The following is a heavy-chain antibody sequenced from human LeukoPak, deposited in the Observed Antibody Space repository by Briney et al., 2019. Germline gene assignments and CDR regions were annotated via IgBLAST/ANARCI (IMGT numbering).Heavy chain of an antibody. V-gene: IGHV1-18*01. D-gene: IGHD3-22*01. CDR1: GYTFTSYG. Sequence: GASVKVSFEASGYTFTSYGISRVRQAPGQGLEWMGWISAYNGNTNYAQKLQGRVTMTTDTSTSTAYMELRSLRSDDTAVYYCARLHYYYDSSGYYPIIDYWGQGTLVTVSS. J-gene: IGHJ4*02. CDR2: ISAYNGNT. CDR3: ARLHYYYDSSGYYPIIDY.